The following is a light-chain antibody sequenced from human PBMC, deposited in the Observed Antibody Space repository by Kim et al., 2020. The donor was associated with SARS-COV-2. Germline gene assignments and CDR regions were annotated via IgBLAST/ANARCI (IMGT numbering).Light chain of an antibody. V-gene: IGKV1-27*01. J-gene: IGKJ1*01. Sequence: DIQMTQSPSSLSASVGDRVTVTCRASQDIYNYLAWYQQKPGKVPKLLIYAASTLQSGVPSRFSGSGSGTDFTLTISSLQPEDVATYYCQNYDSAPWTFGQGTKVDIK. CDR1: QDIYNY. CDR2: AAS. CDR3: QNYDSAPWT.